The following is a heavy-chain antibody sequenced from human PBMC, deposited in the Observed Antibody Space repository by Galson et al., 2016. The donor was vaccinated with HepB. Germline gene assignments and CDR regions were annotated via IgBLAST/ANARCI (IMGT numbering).Heavy chain of an antibody. D-gene: IGHD3-22*01. CDR2: ITWDGRRS. CDR1: GFTFDDYA. V-gene: IGHV3-43D*04. CDR3: VRNEPPYDSSGYPGDY. Sequence: LRLSCAASGFTFDDYAMHWVRQPPGKGLEWVSLITWDGRRSSYADSVRGRFTISRDNSKNSLFLQMKNLRVEDTAFYYCVRNEPPYDSSGYPGDYWGQGTLVTVSS. J-gene: IGHJ4*02.